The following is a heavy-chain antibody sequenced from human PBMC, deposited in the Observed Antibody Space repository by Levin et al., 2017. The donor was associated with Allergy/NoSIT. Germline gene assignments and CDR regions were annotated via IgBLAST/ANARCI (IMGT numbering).Heavy chain of an antibody. CDR3: ARDSIVGAPFDY. V-gene: IGHV1-2*02. Sequence: VASVKVSCKASGYTFTGYYMHWVRQAPGQGLEWMGWINPNSGGTNYAQKFQGRVTMTRDTSISTAYMELSRLRSDDTAVYYCARDSIVGAPFDYWGQGTLVTVSS. CDR1: GYTFTGYY. D-gene: IGHD1-26*01. J-gene: IGHJ4*02. CDR2: INPNSGGT.